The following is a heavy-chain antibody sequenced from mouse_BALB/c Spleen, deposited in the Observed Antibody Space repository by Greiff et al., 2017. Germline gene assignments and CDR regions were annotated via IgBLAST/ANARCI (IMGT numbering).Heavy chain of an antibody. Sequence: DVKLVESGGDLVKPGGSLKLSCAASGFTFSSYGMSWVRQTPDKRLEWVATISSGGSYTYYPDSVKGRFTISRDNAKNTLYLQMSSLKSEDTAMYYCARHGYDYGGNAMDYWGQGTSVTVSS. CDR1: GFTFSSYG. D-gene: IGHD2-4*01. CDR2: ISSGGSYT. J-gene: IGHJ4*01. CDR3: ARHGYDYGGNAMDY. V-gene: IGHV5-6*02.